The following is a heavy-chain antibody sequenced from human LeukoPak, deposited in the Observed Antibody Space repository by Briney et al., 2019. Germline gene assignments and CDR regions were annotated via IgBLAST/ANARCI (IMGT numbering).Heavy chain of an antibody. V-gene: IGHV1-18*01. J-gene: IGHJ3*02. CDR2: ISADDGKK. Sequence: ASVKVSCKASGYTFTSYGMSWVRQAPGQGLEWMGWISADDGKKNYAEKVKGRVTMTRDKATSAPYLQLKSLRADDTAVYYCARAYGDYGAAFDIWGQGTKVTVSS. D-gene: IGHD4/OR15-4a*01. CDR3: ARAYGDYGAAFDI. CDR1: GYTFTSYG.